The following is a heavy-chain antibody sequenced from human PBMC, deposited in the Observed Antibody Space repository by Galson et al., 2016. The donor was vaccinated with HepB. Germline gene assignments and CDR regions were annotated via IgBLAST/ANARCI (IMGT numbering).Heavy chain of an antibody. CDR3: ARHTSVSGTRGFDI. CDR2: IYQSGAT. CDR1: GGSVTSGNW. D-gene: IGHD1-7*01. J-gene: IGHJ3*02. V-gene: IGHV4-4*02. Sequence: SETLSLTCGVSGGSVTSGNWWSWVRQPPGKGLEWIGEIYQSGATHYNPSLKSGVSISMDTSENQLSLRLEFVTAADTAVYYCARHTSVSGTRGFDIWGQGTMVVVSS.